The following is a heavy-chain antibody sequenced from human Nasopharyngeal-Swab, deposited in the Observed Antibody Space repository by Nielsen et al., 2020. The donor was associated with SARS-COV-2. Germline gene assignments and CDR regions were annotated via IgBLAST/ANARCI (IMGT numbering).Heavy chain of an antibody. V-gene: IGHV4-39*01. J-gene: IGHJ5*02. CDR3: ARQDCSGGSCYSPYWFDP. D-gene: IGHD2-15*01. CDR1: GGSISSSSYY. CDR2: IYYSGST. Sequence: SETLSLTCTVSGGSISSSSYYWGWIRQPPGKGLEWIGSIYYSGSTYYTPSLKSRVTISVDTSKNQFSLKLSSVTAADTAVYYCARQDCSGGSCYSPYWFDPWGQGTLVTVSS.